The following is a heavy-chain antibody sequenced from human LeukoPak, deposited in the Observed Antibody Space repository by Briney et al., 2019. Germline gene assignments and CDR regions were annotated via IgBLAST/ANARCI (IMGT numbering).Heavy chain of an antibody. CDR3: ARDSVCWKGLGYYYYGMDV. Sequence: ASVKVSCKASGYTFTGYYMHWVRQAPGQGLEWMGWINPNSGGTNYAQKFQGRVTMTRDTSISTAYMELSRLRSDDTAVYYCARDSVCWKGLGYYYYGMDVWGQGTTVTVSS. J-gene: IGHJ6*02. D-gene: IGHD3/OR15-3a*01. V-gene: IGHV1-2*02. CDR1: GYTFTGYY. CDR2: INPNSGGT.